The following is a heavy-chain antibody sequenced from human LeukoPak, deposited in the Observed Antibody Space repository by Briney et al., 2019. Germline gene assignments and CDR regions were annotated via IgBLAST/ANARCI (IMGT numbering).Heavy chain of an antibody. CDR2: TSCDGSNK. V-gene: IGHV3-30*04. D-gene: IGHD3-22*01. CDR3: AKSYYDSSGYRVDFDY. Sequence: GGSLRLFCSASGFTFRSYAMHWVRQAPGKGLVGVAVTSCDGSNKNYSDYVKGRFTISRDNSKNTLNLQMNSLRTEDTAVYYCAKSYYDSSGYRVDFDYRGQGTLVTVSS. J-gene: IGHJ4*02. CDR1: GFTFRSYA.